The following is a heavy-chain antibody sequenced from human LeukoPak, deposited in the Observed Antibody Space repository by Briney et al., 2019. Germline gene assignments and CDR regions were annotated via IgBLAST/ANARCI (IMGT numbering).Heavy chain of an antibody. J-gene: IGHJ4*02. CDR1: GITLSNYG. Sequence: GGSLRLSCAVSGITLSNYGMSWVRQAPGKGLEWVAGISDSGGSTNYADSVKGRFTISRDNPKNTLYLQMNSLRAEDTAVYYCAREGMVVAPRYSSYFDYWGQGTLVTVSS. CDR2: ISDSGGST. V-gene: IGHV3-23*01. D-gene: IGHD2-15*01. CDR3: AREGMVVAPRYSSYFDY.